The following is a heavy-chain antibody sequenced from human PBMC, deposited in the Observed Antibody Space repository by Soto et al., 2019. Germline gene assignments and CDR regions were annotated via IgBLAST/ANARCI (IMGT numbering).Heavy chain of an antibody. CDR2: ITDTGGDA. V-gene: IGHV3-23*01. CDR1: GLTFGSRA. CDR3: ARGSTDSYPGSRIFDF. Sequence: GGSLRLSCVASGLTFGSRAMSWVRQAPGEGLQWVSTITDTGGDAKYADSVRGRFVISRDNSKKILYLQMTSLTAEDSAMYFCARGSTDSYPGSRIFDFWGRGTLVTVPQ. J-gene: IGHJ4*02. D-gene: IGHD3-10*01.